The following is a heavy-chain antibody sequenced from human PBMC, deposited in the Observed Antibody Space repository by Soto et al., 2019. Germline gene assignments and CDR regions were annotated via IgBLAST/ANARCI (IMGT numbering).Heavy chain of an antibody. CDR1: GGSISSSSNH. D-gene: IGHD1-1*01. CDR2: IYYSENT. CDR3: VRHLWGNWNYFDY. Sequence: SETLSLTCTVSGGSISSSSNHWGWIRQPPGKGLEWVGNIYYSENTYYNPSLKSRVTISVDTSKPQYSLHLNSVTAADTAVYYCVRHLWGNWNYFDYWGQGILVTVSS. J-gene: IGHJ4*02. V-gene: IGHV4-39*01.